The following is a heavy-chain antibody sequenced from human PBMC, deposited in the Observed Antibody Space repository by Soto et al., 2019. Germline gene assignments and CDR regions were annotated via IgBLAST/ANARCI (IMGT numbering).Heavy chain of an antibody. V-gene: IGHV1-69*13. CDR1: GGTFSSYA. J-gene: IGHJ6*02. D-gene: IGHD1-26*01. Sequence: GASVKVSCKASGGTFSSYAISWVRQAPGQGLEWMGGIIPIFGTANYAQKFQGRVTITADESTSTAYMELSSLRSEDTAVYYCARGLRVGAHYYYGMDVWGQGTTVTVSS. CDR3: ARGLRVGAHYYYGMDV. CDR2: IIPIFGTA.